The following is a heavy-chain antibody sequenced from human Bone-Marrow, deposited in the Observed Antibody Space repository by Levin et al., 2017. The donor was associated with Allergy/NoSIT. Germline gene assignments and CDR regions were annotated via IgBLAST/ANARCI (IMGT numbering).Heavy chain of an antibody. V-gene: IGHV1-3*01. Sequence: GGSLRLSCKASGSIFTNYAMHWVRQAPGQRLEWMGRINGVNHKTQYSSNFQARVTITRDTYPTIVYMELSSLRSEDTAVYYCANSTSEWKGWWFDRWGQGTLVTVSS. CDR2: INGVNHKT. CDR1: GSIFTNYA. J-gene: IGHJ5*02. CDR3: ANSTSEWKGWWFDR. D-gene: IGHD3-3*01.